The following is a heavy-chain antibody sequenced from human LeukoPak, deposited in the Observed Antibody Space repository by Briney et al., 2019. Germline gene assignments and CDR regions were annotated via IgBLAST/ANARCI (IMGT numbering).Heavy chain of an antibody. J-gene: IGHJ3*02. CDR2: TSRRGPT. Sequence: PGGSLRLSCAASGFSLSAYDMQWVRQAPGKGLEWVSGTSRRGPTYYTDYVKGRFTISRDNSKNILYLQMDSLRADDTAVYYCAQGGYFAFDMWGQGKMVTVSS. D-gene: IGHD2-15*01. CDR1: GFSLSAYD. V-gene: IGHV3-23*01. CDR3: AQGGYFAFDM.